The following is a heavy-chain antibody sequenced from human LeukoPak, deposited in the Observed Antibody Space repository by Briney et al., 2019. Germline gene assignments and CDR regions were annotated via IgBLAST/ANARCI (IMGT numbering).Heavy chain of an antibody. J-gene: IGHJ4*02. CDR2: IKSKIDGGTT. CDR3: TTIRGFCSGRSCLGY. CDR1: GFTFSHAW. Sequence: GGSLRLSCAASGFTFSHAWMSWVRQAPGKGLEWVGRIKSKIDGGTTDYGAPVKGRFTISRDDSKNTLYLQMNSLKSEDTAVYYCTTIRGFCSGRSCLGYWGQGTLVTVSS. V-gene: IGHV3-15*01. D-gene: IGHD2-15*01.